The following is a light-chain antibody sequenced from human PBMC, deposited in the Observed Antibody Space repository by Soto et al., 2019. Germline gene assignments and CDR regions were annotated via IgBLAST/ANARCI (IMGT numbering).Light chain of an antibody. J-gene: IGKJ1*01. CDR1: QSVSSSY. V-gene: IGKV3-20*01. CDR3: QQYGSSPRT. CDR2: GAS. Sequence: EIVLTQSPGTLSLSPGERATLSCRASQSVSSSYLAWYQQKPGQAPRLLIYGASRRATGIPDRFSGSGAGTDFTLTISRLEPEVFAVYYCQQYGSSPRTFGQGTKVEIK.